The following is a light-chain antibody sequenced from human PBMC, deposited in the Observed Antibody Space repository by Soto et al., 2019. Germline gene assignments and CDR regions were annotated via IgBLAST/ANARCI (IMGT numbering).Light chain of an antibody. CDR1: QSISSY. J-gene: IGKJ5*01. Sequence: DIQMTQSPSSLSASVGDRVTITCRAGQSISSYLNWCAQKPREAPKLLIYAASSLQSGVPSRFSGSGSGTDFTLTISSLQPEDFATYYCQQSYSTPITFGQGTRLEIK. CDR2: AAS. CDR3: QQSYSTPIT. V-gene: IGKV1-39*01.